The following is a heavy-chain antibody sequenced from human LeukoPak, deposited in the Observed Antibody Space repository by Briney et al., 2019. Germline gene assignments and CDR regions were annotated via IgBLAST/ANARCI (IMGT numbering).Heavy chain of an antibody. CDR3: AKDMEDGIVGATTANY. Sequence: GGSLRLSCAASGFTFDDYAMHWVRQAPGKGLEWVSLISGDGGSTYYADSVKGRFTISRDNSKNSLYLQMNSLRTEGTALYYCAKDMEDGIVGATTANYWGQGTLVTVSS. CDR1: GFTFDDYA. D-gene: IGHD1-26*01. CDR2: ISGDGGST. J-gene: IGHJ4*02. V-gene: IGHV3-43*02.